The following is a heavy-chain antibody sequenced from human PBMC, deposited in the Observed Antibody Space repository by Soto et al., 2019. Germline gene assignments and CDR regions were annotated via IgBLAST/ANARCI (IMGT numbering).Heavy chain of an antibody. J-gene: IGHJ6*02. Sequence: PGGSLRLSCAASGFTVSSNFMSWVRQAPGKGLEWVSVIYGGGSTYYADSVKDRFTISRDNSKNTLYLQINTLRAEDTAVYYCASHKAVGTGNQYYGMDVWGQGTTVTVSS. V-gene: IGHV3-66*04. CDR2: IYGGGST. CDR1: GFTVSSNF. CDR3: ASHKAVGTGNQYYGMDV. D-gene: IGHD6-13*01.